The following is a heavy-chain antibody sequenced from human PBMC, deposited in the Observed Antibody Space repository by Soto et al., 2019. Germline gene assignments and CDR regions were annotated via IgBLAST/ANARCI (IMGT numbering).Heavy chain of an antibody. CDR1: GGTFSSYA. Sequence: SVKVSCKTSGGTFSSYAISWVRRAPGQGLEWMGGIVPIVDTSTYAQKFQGRVTITADESTSTAYMELRSLRSEDTAVYYCAGESAVAALDPWGKGTLVTVSS. J-gene: IGHJ5*02. V-gene: IGHV1-69*13. CDR2: IVPIVDTS. D-gene: IGHD6-19*01. CDR3: AGESAVAALDP.